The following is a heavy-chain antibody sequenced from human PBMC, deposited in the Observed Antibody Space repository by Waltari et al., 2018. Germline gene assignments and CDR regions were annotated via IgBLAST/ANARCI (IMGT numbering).Heavy chain of an antibody. CDR3: ARHPEFSSGRSFY. V-gene: IGHV4-39*01. Sequence: QLQESGPGLVKPSETLSLTCTVPGGSVTSSTSYWGWIRQPPGKGLEWIGSIYDSGSTSYNPSLKSRVSISVDTSKNQVSLKVTSVTAADTAVYYCARHPEFSSGRSFYWGLGTLVTVSS. CDR2: IYDSGST. D-gene: IGHD6-19*01. CDR1: GGSVTSSTSY. J-gene: IGHJ4*02.